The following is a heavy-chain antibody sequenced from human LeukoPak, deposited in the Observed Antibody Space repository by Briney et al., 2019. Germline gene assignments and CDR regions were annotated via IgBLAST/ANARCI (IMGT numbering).Heavy chain of an antibody. Sequence: PSETLSLTCTVSGGSISSGGYYWSWVRQPPGKGLEWIGYIYHSGSTYYNPSLKSRVTISVDRSKNQFSLKLSSVTAADTAVYYCARAVDTAMGPYYYGMDVWGQGTTVTVSS. V-gene: IGHV4-30-2*01. CDR1: GGSISSGGYY. J-gene: IGHJ6*02. CDR3: ARAVDTAMGPYYYGMDV. D-gene: IGHD5-18*01. CDR2: IYHSGST.